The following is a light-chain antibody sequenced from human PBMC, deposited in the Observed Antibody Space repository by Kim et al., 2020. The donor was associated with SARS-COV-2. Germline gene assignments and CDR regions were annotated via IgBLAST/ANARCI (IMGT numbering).Light chain of an antibody. CDR1: TGAVNSGHF. Sequence: PGGTSTPPWDSRTGAVNSGHFPYWFQQKPGQAPRTLIYDTGYRHSWTPARFSGSLLGGKAALTLSAAQAEDEADYYCLLSYSDSRVFGGGTQLTVL. CDR3: LLSYSDSRV. J-gene: IGLJ2*01. CDR2: DTG. V-gene: IGLV7-46*01.